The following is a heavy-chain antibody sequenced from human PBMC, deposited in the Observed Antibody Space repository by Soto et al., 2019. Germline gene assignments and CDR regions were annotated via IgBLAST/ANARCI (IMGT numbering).Heavy chain of an antibody. CDR3: AKGKGLTVSSTNY. D-gene: IGHD2-2*01. V-gene: IGHV3-23*01. Sequence: EVQLLESGGGLVQPGGSLRLSCAASGFTFSSYAMSWVRQAPGMGLEWVSGIIGSGTSTYYADSVKGRFTFSRDNSKNTLFLQMNSLRAEYTAVYYCAKGKGLTVSSTNYWGQGTLVTVSA. J-gene: IGHJ4*02. CDR1: GFTFSSYA. CDR2: IIGSGTST.